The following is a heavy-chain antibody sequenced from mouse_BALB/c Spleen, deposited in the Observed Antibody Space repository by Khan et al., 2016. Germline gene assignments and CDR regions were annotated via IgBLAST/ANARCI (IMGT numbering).Heavy chain of an antibody. CDR1: GYSITSDYA. J-gene: IGHJ3*01. Sequence: EVQLQESGPGLVKSSQTLTFSCTVSGYSITSDYAWNWIRQFPGDKLEWMAYTNYSGGTSYNPSLKSRISITRDTSTNQFFLQLNAVTPEDTSAYCCARDYYDSSILDYWDQGTRVTVSA. CDR3: ARDYYDSSILDY. V-gene: IGHV3-2*02. D-gene: IGHD1-1*01. CDR2: TNYSGGT.